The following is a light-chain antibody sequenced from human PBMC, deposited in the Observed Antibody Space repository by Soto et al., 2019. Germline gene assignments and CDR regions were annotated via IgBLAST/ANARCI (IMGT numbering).Light chain of an antibody. CDR2: GAS. Sequence: EIVFTHSPCTLSLSPGERATIYCRASQSFNSIYLAWYQQKPGQAPRLLIYGASSRATGIPDRFSGSGSGTDFTLTISRMEPEDFAVYYCYQYDSWTFGKGTKVDIK. CDR3: YQYDSWT. V-gene: IGKV3-20*01. J-gene: IGKJ1*01. CDR1: QSFNSIY.